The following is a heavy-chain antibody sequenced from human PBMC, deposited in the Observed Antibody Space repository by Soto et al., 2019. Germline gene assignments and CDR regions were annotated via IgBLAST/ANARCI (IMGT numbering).Heavy chain of an antibody. CDR2: ISAYNGNT. Sequence: ASVKVSCKASGYTFTSYGISWVRQAPGQGLEWMGWISAYNGNTNYAQKLQGRVTMTTDTSTSTAYMELRSLRSDDTAVYYCARELPAADFVVVVAALNWFDPWRQGTLVTVSS. CDR1: GYTFTSYG. D-gene: IGHD2-15*01. CDR3: ARELPAADFVVVVAALNWFDP. V-gene: IGHV1-18*01. J-gene: IGHJ5*02.